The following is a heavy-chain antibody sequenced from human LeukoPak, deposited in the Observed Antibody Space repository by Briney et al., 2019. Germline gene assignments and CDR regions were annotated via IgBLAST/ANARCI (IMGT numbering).Heavy chain of an antibody. CDR3: ARAVGRRCPDAFDV. CDR1: GYTFTDYL. V-gene: IGHV1-2*02. CDR2: IHPNSGGT. D-gene: IGHD1-26*01. J-gene: IGHJ3*01. Sequence: GASVKVSCKPSGYTFTDYLMHWVRQAPGQGLEWVGWIHPNSGGTNYAPRFQGRVTMTRDTSSTTAYMEPSSLRSDDTALYYCARAVGRRCPDAFDVGGQGTMLTVSS.